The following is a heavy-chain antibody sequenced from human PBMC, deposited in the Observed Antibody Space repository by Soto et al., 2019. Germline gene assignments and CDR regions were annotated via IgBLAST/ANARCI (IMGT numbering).Heavy chain of an antibody. CDR2: ISVYNGNT. CDR3: ARGNPGGQY. D-gene: IGHD3-10*01. Sequence: QVQLVQSGPEVRKPGASVKVSCEASGYNFIAYGISWVRQAPGQGLEWMGWISVYNGNTEYAQKFLGRVTMTSDTSTNTAYMELTSLRSDDTAVYYCARGNPGGQYWGQGTVVTVSS. V-gene: IGHV1-18*01. J-gene: IGHJ4*02. CDR1: GYNFIAYG.